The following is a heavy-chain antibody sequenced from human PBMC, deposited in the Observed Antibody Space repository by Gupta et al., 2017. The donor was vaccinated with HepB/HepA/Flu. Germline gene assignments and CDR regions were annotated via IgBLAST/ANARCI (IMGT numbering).Heavy chain of an antibody. CDR2: IKQDGREK. V-gene: IGHV3-7*01. CDR3: AKRLYDYDSSGVDY. J-gene: IGHJ4*02. D-gene: IGHD3-22*01. Sequence: EVQLVRSGGGLVQPGGSLGLSCAGSGFNFSSYWMSWVRQAPGKGLEWVANIKQDGREKYYGDAVKGRFIISRENAKNSLYLQMNSLRAEETAVYYCAKRLYDYDSSGVDYWGQGTLVTVSS. CDR1: GFNFSSYW.